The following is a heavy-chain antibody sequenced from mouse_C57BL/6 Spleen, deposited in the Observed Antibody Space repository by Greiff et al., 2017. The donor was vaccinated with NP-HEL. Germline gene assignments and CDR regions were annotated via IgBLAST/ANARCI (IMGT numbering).Heavy chain of an antibody. CDR3: ARGDYGNYPAWFAY. V-gene: IGHV1-55*01. D-gene: IGHD2-1*01. J-gene: IGHJ3*01. CDR1: GYTFTSYW. Sequence: QVQLQQPGAELVKPGASVKMSCKASGYTFTSYWITWVKQRPGQGLEWIGDIYPGSGSTNYNEKFKSKATLTVDTSSSTAYMQLSSLTSEDSAVYYCARGDYGNYPAWFAYWGQGTLVTVSA. CDR2: IYPGSGST.